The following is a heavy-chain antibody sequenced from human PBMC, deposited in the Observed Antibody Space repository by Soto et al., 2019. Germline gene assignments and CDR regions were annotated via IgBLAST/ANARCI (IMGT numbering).Heavy chain of an antibody. V-gene: IGHV4-31*03. CDR1: GCSISNGGYY. CDR2: VYYSGST. CDR3: AHAGRYDILAGYYSLNN. J-gene: IGHJ4*02. Sequence: SETLCLTCTVSGCSISNGGYYWSWIRQHPGKRLELVGYVYYSGSTYYNASVKSRFTMSVDTSKNQFFLQLSSVTAEDTAVYYCAHAGRYDILAGYYSLNNWGQGTLVTVSS. D-gene: IGHD3-9*01.